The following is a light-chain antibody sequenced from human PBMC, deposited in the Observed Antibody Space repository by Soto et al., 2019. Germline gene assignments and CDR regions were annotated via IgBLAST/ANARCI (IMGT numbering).Light chain of an antibody. CDR3: QQYGDMWT. V-gene: IGKV3-20*01. J-gene: IGKJ1*01. CDR1: QSVRSSY. CDR2: GAS. Sequence: VLTQSPDTLSLSPGERATLNCRASQSVRSSYLAWYQQQPGQAPRLLIHGASRRATGIPDRFSGSGSGTDFTLTINRLEPKDFAVYFCQQYGDMWTFGQGTKVDIK.